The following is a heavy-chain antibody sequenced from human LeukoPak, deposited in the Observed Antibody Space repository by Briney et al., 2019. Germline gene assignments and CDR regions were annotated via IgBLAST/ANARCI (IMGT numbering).Heavy chain of an antibody. CDR3: ARVAGTPNYYDSSGYYYVAFDI. CDR1: GGSISSGGYY. V-gene: IGHV4-31*03. Sequence: PSETLSLTCTVSGGSISSGGYYWSWIRQHPGKGLEWIGYIYYSGSTYYNPSLKSRVTISVDTSKNQFSLKLSSVTAADTAVYYCARVAGTPNYYDSSGYYYVAFDIWGQGTMVTVSS. J-gene: IGHJ3*02. CDR2: IYYSGST. D-gene: IGHD3-22*01.